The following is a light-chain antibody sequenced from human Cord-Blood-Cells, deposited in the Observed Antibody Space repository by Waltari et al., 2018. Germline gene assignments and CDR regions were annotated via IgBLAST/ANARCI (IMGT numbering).Light chain of an antibody. V-gene: IGKV3-11*01. CDR1: QSVSSY. CDR2: DAS. Sequence: EIVLTQSPATLSLSPGERATLSCRASQSVSSYLAWYQQKPGQAPRLLIYDASNTATRIPARFSGSGSGTDFTLTISSLEPEDFAVYYCQQRSNWPPKVTFGQGTRLEIK. CDR3: QQRSNWPPKVT. J-gene: IGKJ5*01.